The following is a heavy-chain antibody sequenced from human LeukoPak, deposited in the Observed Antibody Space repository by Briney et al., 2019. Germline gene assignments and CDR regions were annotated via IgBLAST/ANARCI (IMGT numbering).Heavy chain of an antibody. Sequence: GRSLRLSCAASGFTFDDYAMHWVRQAPGKGLEWVSGISWNSGSIGYADSVKGRFTISRDNAKNSLYLQMNSLRAEDTALYYCAKVVSSSWGDAFDIWGQGTMVTVSS. CDR3: AKVVSSSWGDAFDI. CDR2: ISWNSGSI. J-gene: IGHJ3*02. D-gene: IGHD6-13*01. CDR1: GFTFDDYA. V-gene: IGHV3-9*01.